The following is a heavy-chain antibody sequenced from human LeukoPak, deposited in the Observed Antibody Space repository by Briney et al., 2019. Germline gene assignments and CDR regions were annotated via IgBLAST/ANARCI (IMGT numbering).Heavy chain of an antibody. J-gene: IGHJ3*02. CDR1: GYTFTSYS. CDR2: ISVYNGNT. V-gene: IGHV1-18*01. D-gene: IGHD3-9*01. CDR3: ARDRRDILTGPQSSDAFDI. Sequence: ASVKVSCKASGYTFTSYSISWVRQAPGQGLEWMGWISVYNGNTNYAQKLQGRVTLTTDTSTSTAYMELRSLRSDDTAVYYCARDRRDILTGPQSSDAFDIWGQGTMVTVSS.